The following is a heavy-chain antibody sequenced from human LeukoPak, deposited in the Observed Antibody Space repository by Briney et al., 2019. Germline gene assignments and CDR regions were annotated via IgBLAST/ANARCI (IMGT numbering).Heavy chain of an antibody. J-gene: IGHJ5*02. D-gene: IGHD2-15*01. Sequence: GGSLRLSCAASGFTFSDYYMSWIRQAPGKGLEWVSYISSSGSTIYYADSVKGRFTISRDNAKNSLYLQMNSLRAEDTAVYYCTRIGRCSDGSCFGWFDPWGQGTLVTVSS. CDR1: GFTFSDYY. CDR2: ISSSGSTI. CDR3: TRIGRCSDGSCFGWFDP. V-gene: IGHV3-11*01.